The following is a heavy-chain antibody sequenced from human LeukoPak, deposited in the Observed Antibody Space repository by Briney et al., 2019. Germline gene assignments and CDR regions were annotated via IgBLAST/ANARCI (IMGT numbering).Heavy chain of an antibody. CDR3: ARAHIAAAGTPTGFDY. D-gene: IGHD6-13*01. CDR1: GYTFTSYG. V-gene: IGHV1-18*01. J-gene: IGHJ4*02. CDR2: ISAYNGNT. Sequence: ASVKVSCKASGYTFTSYGISWVRQAPGQGLEWMGWISAYNGNTNYAQKLQGGVTMTTDTSTSTAYMELRSLRSDDTAVYYCARAHIAAAGTPTGFDYWGQGTLVTVSS.